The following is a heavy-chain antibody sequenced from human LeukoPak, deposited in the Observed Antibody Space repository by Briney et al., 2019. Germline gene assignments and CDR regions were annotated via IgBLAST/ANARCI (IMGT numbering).Heavy chain of an antibody. CDR2: IYSGGST. Sequence: GGSLRLSCAASGFTVSSNYMSWVRQAPGKGLEWVSVIYSGGSTYYADSVKGRFTISRHNSKNTLYLQMNSLRAEDTAVYYCARELITMVRGVIYYYYGMDVWGQGTTVTVSS. D-gene: IGHD3-10*01. V-gene: IGHV3-53*04. J-gene: IGHJ6*02. CDR3: ARELITMVRGVIYYYYGMDV. CDR1: GFTVSSNY.